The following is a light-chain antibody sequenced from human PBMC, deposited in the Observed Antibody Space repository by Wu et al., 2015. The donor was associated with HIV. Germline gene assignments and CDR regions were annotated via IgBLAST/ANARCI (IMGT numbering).Light chain of an antibody. V-gene: IGKV3-11*01. J-gene: IGKJ4*01. CDR2: GAS. CDR1: QSVGSN. CDR3: QQRSNWPLT. Sequence: QSPSTLSASVGDRVTITCRASQSVGSNLVWYQQKPGQAPRLLIYGASTRATGIPARFSGSGSGTDFTLTISSLEPEDFAVYYCQQRSNWPLTFGGGPRWRSN.